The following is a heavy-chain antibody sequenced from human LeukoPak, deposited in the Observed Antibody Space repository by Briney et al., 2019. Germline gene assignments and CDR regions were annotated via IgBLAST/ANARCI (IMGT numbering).Heavy chain of an antibody. J-gene: IGHJ4*02. CDR1: GFTFSSYA. D-gene: IGHD3-10*01. CDR2: ISGSGGST. CDR3: LKGRSGTLYYFDY. V-gene: IGHV3-23*01. Sequence: GGSLRLSCAASGFTFSSYAMSWVRQAPGKGLEWVSAISGSGGSTYYADSVKGRFTISRDNSKNTLYLQMNSLRAEDTVVYYCLKGRSGTLYYFDYWGQGTLVTVSS.